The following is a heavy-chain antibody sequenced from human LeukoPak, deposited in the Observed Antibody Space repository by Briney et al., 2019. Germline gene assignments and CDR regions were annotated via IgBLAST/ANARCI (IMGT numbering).Heavy chain of an antibody. D-gene: IGHD1-1*01. J-gene: IGHJ6*03. CDR2: IYPGNSET. Sequence: GESLKISCKASGYSFTNYWIDWVRQMPGKGLEWMVTIYPGNSETRHSPSCQGQVTISADKSISTAYLKWSSLKASDTAMYYCARHVFTAGRGGGYYHYMDVWGKGTTVTVSS. CDR3: ARHVFTAGRGGGYYHYMDV. V-gene: IGHV5-51*01. CDR1: GYSFTNYW.